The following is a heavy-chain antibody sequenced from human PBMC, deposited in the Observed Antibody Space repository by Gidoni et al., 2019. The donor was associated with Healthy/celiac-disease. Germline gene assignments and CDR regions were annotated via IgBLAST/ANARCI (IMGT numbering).Heavy chain of an antibody. CDR1: GFPFSSYS. J-gene: IGHJ4*02. D-gene: IGHD3-22*01. V-gene: IGHV3-21*01. CDR2: ISSSSSYI. Sequence: EVQLVESGGGLVKPGGSLRLSCAASGFPFSSYSMNWVRQAPGKGRGWVSSISSSSSYIYYADSVKGRFTISRDNAKNSLYLQMNSLRAEDTAVYYCARGRLREWYYDSSGPKPIDYWGQGTLVTVSS. CDR3: ARGRLREWYYDSSGPKPIDY.